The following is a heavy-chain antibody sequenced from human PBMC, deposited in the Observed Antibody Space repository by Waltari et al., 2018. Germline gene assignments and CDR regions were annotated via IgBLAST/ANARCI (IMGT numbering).Heavy chain of an antibody. D-gene: IGHD6-19*01. CDR3: AKDIAGSIAVPNY. V-gene: IGHV3-9*01. J-gene: IGHJ4*02. CDR2: IRWNSGSI. Sequence: EVQLVESGGGLVQPGRSLRLSCAASGFTFDDYAMHWVRQAPGKGLEWVSGIRWNSGSIGYADSVKGRFTISRDNAKNSLYLQMNSLRAEDTALYYCAKDIAGSIAVPNYWGQGTLVTVSS. CDR1: GFTFDDYA.